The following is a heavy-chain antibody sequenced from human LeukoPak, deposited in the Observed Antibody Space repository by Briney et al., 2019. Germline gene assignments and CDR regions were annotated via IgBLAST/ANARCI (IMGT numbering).Heavy chain of an antibody. D-gene: IGHD3-22*01. CDR3: STGAYYDTSGYRYNWFDP. CDR1: RYTLTQLS. J-gene: IGHJ5*02. CDR2: FYPEDCET. V-gene: IGHV1-24*01. Sequence: SVNVSCKLSRYTLTQLSMHLVRQAPGKRREGPGGFYPEDCETIYPQKLQRRVTITHHTSTDTAYMELSNLSSEATAVYYCSTGAYYDTSGYRYNWFDPWGQGTLVTVSS.